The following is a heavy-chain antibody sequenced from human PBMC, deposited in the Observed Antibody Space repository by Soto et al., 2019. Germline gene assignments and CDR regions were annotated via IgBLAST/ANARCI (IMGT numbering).Heavy chain of an antibody. CDR2: IIPMLEKP. J-gene: IGHJ5*02. CDR1: GDTFGSDS. V-gene: IGHV1-69*01. CDR3: ARLRRGAFDP. Sequence: QVQLVQSGAEVRKPGSSVKVSCQASGDTFGSDSINWVRQAPGQGLEWMGGIIPMLEKPNYAQTLQDRLTIAADESATTAYMGLRNLSSEDTAVYFCARLRRGAFDPWGQGTPVTVSS.